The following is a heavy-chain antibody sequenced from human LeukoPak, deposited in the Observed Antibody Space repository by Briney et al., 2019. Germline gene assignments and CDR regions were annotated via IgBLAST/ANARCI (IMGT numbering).Heavy chain of an antibody. CDR3: ARDRYYDFWSGYDAFDI. Sequence: SETLSLTCTVSGGSISSGGYYWSWIRQHPGKGLEWIGYIYYSGSTYYNPSLKSRVTISVDTSKNQFSLKLSSVTAADTAVYYCARDRYYDFWSGYDAFDIWGQGAMVTVSS. V-gene: IGHV4-31*03. J-gene: IGHJ3*02. CDR1: GGSISSGGYY. D-gene: IGHD3-3*01. CDR2: IYYSGST.